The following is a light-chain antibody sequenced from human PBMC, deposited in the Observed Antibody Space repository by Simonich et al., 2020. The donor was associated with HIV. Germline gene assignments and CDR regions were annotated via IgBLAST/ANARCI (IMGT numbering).Light chain of an antibody. CDR1: SSDVGRYNL. V-gene: IGLV2-23*01. Sequence: QSALTQPASVSGSPGQSITISCTGTSSDVGRYNLVSWYQQPPGKAPKLLIYEGSKRPSGFSNRFSGSKSGNTASLTISGRQAEDEADYYGCSYAGSSTWVFGGGTKLTVL. J-gene: IGLJ2*01. CDR2: EGS. CDR3: CSYAGSSTWV.